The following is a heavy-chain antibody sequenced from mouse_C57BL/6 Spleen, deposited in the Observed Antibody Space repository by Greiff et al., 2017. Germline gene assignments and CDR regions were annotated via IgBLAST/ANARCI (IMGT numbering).Heavy chain of an antibody. CDR3: ARASYGSSRMDY. V-gene: IGHV5-6*01. D-gene: IGHD1-1*01. CDR1: GFTFSSYG. J-gene: IGHJ4*01. Sequence: EVKLVESGGDLVKPGGSLKLSCAASGFTFSSYGMSWVRQTPDKRLEWVATISSGGSYTYYPDSVKGRFTISRDNAKNTLYLQMSSLKSEDTAMYYCARASYGSSRMDYWGQGTSVTVSS. CDR2: ISSGGSYT.